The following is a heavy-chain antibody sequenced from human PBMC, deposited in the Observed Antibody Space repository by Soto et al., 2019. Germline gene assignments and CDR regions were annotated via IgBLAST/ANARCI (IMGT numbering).Heavy chain of an antibody. CDR3: ASEGWELQISGFDI. V-gene: IGHV3-30-3*01. CDR2: ISYDGSNK. CDR1: GFTFSSYA. D-gene: IGHD1-26*01. J-gene: IGHJ3*02. Sequence: GSLRLSCAASGFTFSSYAMHWVRQAPGKGLEWVAVISYDGSNKYYADSVKGRSTISRDNSKNTLYLQMNSLRAEDTAVYYCASEGWELQISGFDIWGQGTMVTVSS.